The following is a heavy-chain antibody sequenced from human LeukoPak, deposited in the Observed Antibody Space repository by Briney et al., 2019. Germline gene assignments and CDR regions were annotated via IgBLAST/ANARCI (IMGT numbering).Heavy chain of an antibody. Sequence: QPGGSLRLSCAASGFTFSSYEMNWVRQAPGKGLEWVGFIRSKAYGGTTEYAASVKGRFTISRDDSKSIAYLQMNSLKTEDTAVYYCTRDRDHEYSSSSAWFDPWGQGTLVTVSS. V-gene: IGHV3-49*04. D-gene: IGHD6-6*01. J-gene: IGHJ5*02. CDR3: TRDRDHEYSSSSAWFDP. CDR1: GFTFSSYE. CDR2: IRSKAYGGTT.